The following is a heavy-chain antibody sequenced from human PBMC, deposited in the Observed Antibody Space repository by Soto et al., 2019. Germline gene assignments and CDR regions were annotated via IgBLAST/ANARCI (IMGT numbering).Heavy chain of an antibody. CDR1: GYTFTSYY. Sequence: ASVKVSCKASGYTFTSYYMHWVRQAPGQGLEWMGIINPSGGSTSYAQKFQGGVTMTRDTSTSTVYMELSSLRSEDTAVYYCARIVAGGGGGYYGMDVWGQGTTVTVSS. D-gene: IGHD2-15*01. CDR2: INPSGGST. CDR3: ARIVAGGGGGYYGMDV. V-gene: IGHV1-46*01. J-gene: IGHJ6*02.